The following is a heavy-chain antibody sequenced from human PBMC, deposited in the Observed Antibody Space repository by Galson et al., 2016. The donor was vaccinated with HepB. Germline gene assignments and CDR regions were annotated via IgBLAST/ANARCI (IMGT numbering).Heavy chain of an antibody. D-gene: IGHD6-19*01. CDR2: LDWDDDK. V-gene: IGHV2-70*12. J-gene: IGHJ5*01. Sequence: PALVKPTQTLTLTCTFSGFSLSTSGMCVSWIRQPPGKALEWLALLDWDDDKYYSKSLKTRLTISKDTSKNQVVLTMTNVDPVDTATYYCAHSSGWLFDWWGQGTLVTVSS. CDR1: GFSLSTSGMC. CDR3: AHSSGWLFDW.